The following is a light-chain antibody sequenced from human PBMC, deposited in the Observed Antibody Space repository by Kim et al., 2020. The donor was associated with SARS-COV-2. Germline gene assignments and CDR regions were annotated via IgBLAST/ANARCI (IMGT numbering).Light chain of an antibody. J-gene: IGLJ3*02. V-gene: IGLV2-23*02. CDR2: DIS. CDR3: CSFTSAVNWM. Sequence: GQSITISCFGTISEIGTYSLISWYQQHPGKAPRLIIFDISKRPSGVSGRFSGSKSGNTASLTISGLQPDDEADYFCCSFTSAVNWMFGGGTQLTVL. CDR1: ISEIGTYSL.